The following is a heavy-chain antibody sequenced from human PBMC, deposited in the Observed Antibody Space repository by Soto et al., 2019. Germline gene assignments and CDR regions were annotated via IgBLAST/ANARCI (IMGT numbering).Heavy chain of an antibody. CDR2: VTGNGKIK. CDR3: AKFTGRVHDFVLPDGNFDS. D-gene: IGHD2-2*01. CDR1: GFIFSDYY. J-gene: IGHJ4*02. Sequence: PGGSLRLSCAASGFIFSDYYMTWIRQAPGKGLEWISHVTGNGKIKYYADSVKGRFTISRDNARNSLILQMSSLRAEDAAVYYCAKFTGRVHDFVLPDGNFDSWGQGTLVTVSS. V-gene: IGHV3-11*01.